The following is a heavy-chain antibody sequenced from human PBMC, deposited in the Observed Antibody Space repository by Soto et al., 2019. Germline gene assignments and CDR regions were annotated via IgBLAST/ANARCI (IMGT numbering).Heavy chain of an antibody. J-gene: IGHJ6*02. V-gene: IGHV1-2*02. D-gene: IGHD1-7*01. CDR2: INPNSGGT. CDR1: GYTFTGYY. CDR3: ARAGITGTTPPYYYGTDV. Sequence: GAAVKVSCKASGYTFTGYYMHWVRQAPGQGLEWMGWINPNSGGTNYAQKFQGRVTMTRDTSISTAYMELSRLRSDDTAVYYCARAGITGTTPPYYYGTDVWGQGTTVTVSS.